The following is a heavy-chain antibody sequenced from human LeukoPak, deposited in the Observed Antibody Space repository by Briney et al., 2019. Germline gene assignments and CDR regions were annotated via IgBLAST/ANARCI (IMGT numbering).Heavy chain of an antibody. CDR3: ARDLTGGGYDSSGGLLDY. CDR2: ISAYNGNT. D-gene: IGHD5-12*01. CDR1: GYTFTSYV. Sequence: VASVKVSCKASGYTFTSYVISWVRQAPGQGLEWMGWISAYNGNTNYAQKLQGRVTMTTDTSTSTAYMELRSLRSDDTAVYYCARDLTGGGYDSSGGLLDYWGQGTLVTVSS. V-gene: IGHV1-18*01. J-gene: IGHJ4*02.